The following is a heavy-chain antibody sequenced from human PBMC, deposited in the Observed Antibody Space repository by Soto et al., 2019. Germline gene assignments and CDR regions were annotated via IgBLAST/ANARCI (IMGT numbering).Heavy chain of an antibody. Sequence: PGGPLRLSCSASGFTFSSYSMNWVRQAPGKGLEWVSSISSSSSYIYYADSVKGRFTISRDNAKNSLFLQMNSLRAEDTAVYYCARGRGGYFSDPYDYWGQGTLVTVPS. D-gene: IGHD6-19*01. V-gene: IGHV3-21*01. CDR2: ISSSSSYI. CDR3: ARGRGGYFSDPYDY. CDR1: GFTFSSYS. J-gene: IGHJ4*02.